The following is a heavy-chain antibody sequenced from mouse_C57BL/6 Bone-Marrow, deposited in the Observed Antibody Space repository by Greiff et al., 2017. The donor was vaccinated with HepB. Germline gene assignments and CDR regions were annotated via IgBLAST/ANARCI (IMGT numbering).Heavy chain of an antibody. Sequence: QVQLQQSGAELARPGASVKLSCKASGYTFTSYGISWVKQRTGQGLEWIGEIYPRSGNTYYNEKFKGKATLTADKSSSTAYMELRSLTSDDSAVYFCARGITTVVASLDVWGTGTTVTVAS. CDR2: IYPRSGNT. CDR1: GYTFTSYG. V-gene: IGHV1-81*01. CDR3: ARGITTVVASLDV. D-gene: IGHD1-1*01. J-gene: IGHJ1*03.